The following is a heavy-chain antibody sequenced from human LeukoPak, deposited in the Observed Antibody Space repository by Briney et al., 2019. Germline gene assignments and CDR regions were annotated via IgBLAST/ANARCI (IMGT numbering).Heavy chain of an antibody. V-gene: IGHV3-7*01. CDR2: IKEDGSEK. CDR1: GFTFSSSW. D-gene: IGHD3-10*01. CDR3: TRVSLLDSPDY. J-gene: IGHJ4*02. Sequence: SGGSLRLSCAASGFTFSSSWMNWVRQAPGKGLEWVANIKEDGSEKYYVDSVKGRFTISRDNAKKSLYLQMNGLRAEDTAVYYCTRVSLLDSPDYWGQGTLATVSS.